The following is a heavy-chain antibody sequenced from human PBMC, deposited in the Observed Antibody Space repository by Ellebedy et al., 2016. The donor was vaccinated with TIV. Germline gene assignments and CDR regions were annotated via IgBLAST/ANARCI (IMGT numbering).Heavy chain of an antibody. CDR3: ARHAVVPTPGFEY. J-gene: IGHJ4*02. V-gene: IGHV4-59*08. Sequence: SETLSLTCTVSGSSISDYYWTWIRQPPGRGLEWIGFVYDTLGSSNYSPSLKRRVSISVDTSKSQISLRLKSVTAADTAVYYCARHAVVPTPGFEYWGPGALVTVSS. CDR1: GSSISDYY. D-gene: IGHD2-15*01. CDR2: VYDTLGSS.